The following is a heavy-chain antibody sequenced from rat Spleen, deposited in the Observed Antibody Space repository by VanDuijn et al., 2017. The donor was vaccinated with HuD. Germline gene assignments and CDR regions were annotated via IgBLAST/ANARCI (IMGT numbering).Heavy chain of an antibody. J-gene: IGHJ4*01. CDR2: ISYDGSST. CDR3: AREMYTTDYYDGVMDA. D-gene: IGHD1-6*01. Sequence: EVQLVESGGGLVQPGRSLKLSCAASGFTFSNYGMAWVRQAPTKGLEWVATISYDGSSTYYRDSVKGRFTISRDNAKSTLYLQMDSLRSEDTATYYCAREMYTTDYYDGVMDAWGQGASVT. V-gene: IGHV5-29*01. CDR1: GFTFSNYG.